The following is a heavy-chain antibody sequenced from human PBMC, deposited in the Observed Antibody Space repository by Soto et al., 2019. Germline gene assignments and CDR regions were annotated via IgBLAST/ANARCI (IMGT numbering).Heavy chain of an antibody. CDR2: IYRGGST. CDR1: GGSISSGGYS. CDR3: ARGQGGFLEWLLYFDY. J-gene: IGHJ4*02. V-gene: IGHV4-30-2*01. D-gene: IGHD3-3*01. Sequence: QLQLQESGSGLVKPSQTLSLTCAVSGGSISSGGYSWSWIRQPPGKGLEWIGYIYRGGSTYYNPSPMSRVTISEDRSTNQCSLRLSSVTAADTAVYYCARGQGGFLEWLLYFDYWGQGTLVTVSS.